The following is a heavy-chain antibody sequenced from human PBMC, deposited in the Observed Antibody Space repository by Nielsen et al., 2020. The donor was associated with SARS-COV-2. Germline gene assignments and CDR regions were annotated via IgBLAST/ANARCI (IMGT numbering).Heavy chain of an antibody. D-gene: IGHD1-26*01. CDR1: GFTVSSNY. Sequence: GGSLRLSCAASGFTVSSNYMSWVRQAPGKGLEWVSVIYSGGSTYYADSVKGRFTISRHNSKNTLYLQMNSLRAEDTAVYYCARAYSGSYWGAFDIWGQGTMVTVSS. CDR2: IYSGGST. V-gene: IGHV3-53*04. J-gene: IGHJ3*02. CDR3: ARAYSGSYWGAFDI.